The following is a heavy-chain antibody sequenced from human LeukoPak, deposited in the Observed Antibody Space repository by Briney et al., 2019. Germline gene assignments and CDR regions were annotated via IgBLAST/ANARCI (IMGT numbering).Heavy chain of an antibody. CDR1: GFTFDEHG. Sequence: PGGSLRLSCATSGFTFDEHGVHWVRQVPGRGLEWVSLISGDGANEYYADSVKGRFTISRDNSRSSLFLQLNSLRTEDTALYFCAKRSGAPSNFDYWGQGVLVTVSS. D-gene: IGHD1-1*01. J-gene: IGHJ4*02. V-gene: IGHV3-43*02. CDR3: AKRSGAPSNFDY. CDR2: ISGDGANE.